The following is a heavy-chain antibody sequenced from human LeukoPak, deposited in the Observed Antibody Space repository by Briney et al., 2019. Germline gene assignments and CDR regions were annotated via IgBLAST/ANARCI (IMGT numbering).Heavy chain of an antibody. CDR2: IKGDGSST. Sequence: GGSLRLSCAASGFTFSRHWMHWVRQAPGKGLVWVSRIKGDGSSTSYADSVKGRLTISRDNAKNTVYLQMNSLRGEDTAVYYCARGIPNSYGKDYWGQGTLVAVSS. V-gene: IGHV3-74*01. CDR3: ARGIPNSYGKDY. CDR1: GFTFSRHW. J-gene: IGHJ4*02. D-gene: IGHD3-16*01.